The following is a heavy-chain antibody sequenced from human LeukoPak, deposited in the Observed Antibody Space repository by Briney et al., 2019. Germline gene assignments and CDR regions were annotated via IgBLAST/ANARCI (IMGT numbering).Heavy chain of an antibody. CDR1: GFTFREFA. J-gene: IGHJ4*02. Sequence: GGSLRLSCTSSGFTFREFAVSWFRQAPGKGLEWLGFIRSSIYGGTPKAAASVKGRFIFSRDDSKGVAYLRMNSLKTDDTAVYYCSREWGNGNDLRPDSWGQGTLVTVSS. D-gene: IGHD1-1*01. CDR2: IRSSIYGGTP. CDR3: SREWGNGNDLRPDS. V-gene: IGHV3-49*03.